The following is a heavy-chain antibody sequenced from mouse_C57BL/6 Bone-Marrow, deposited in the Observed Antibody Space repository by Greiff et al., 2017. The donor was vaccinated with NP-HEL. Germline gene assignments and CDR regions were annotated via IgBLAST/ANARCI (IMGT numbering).Heavy chain of an antibody. J-gene: IGHJ3*01. CDR1: GFSLTSYG. CDR3: ARNTDYSWFAY. D-gene: IGHD1-1*01. Sequence: QVQLQQSGPGLVQPSQSLSITCTVSGFSLTSYGVHWVRQSPGKGLEWLGVIWRGGSTDYNAAFISRLSISKDNSKSQVFFKMNSLQADDTAIYYCARNTDYSWFAYWGQGTLVTVSA. CDR2: IWRGGST. V-gene: IGHV2-2*01.